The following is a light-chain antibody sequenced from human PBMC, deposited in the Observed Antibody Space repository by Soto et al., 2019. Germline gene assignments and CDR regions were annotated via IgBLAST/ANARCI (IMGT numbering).Light chain of an antibody. CDR2: RAS. CDR3: QQYDRLPIT. Sequence: EIVLTQSPGTLSLSPGERATLSCRASQSISTAYLTWYQQKPGQAPRLLIYRASNRATGIPDRFSGSESGTDFTLTISRLEPEDFAVYYCQQYDRLPITFGQGTQLEIK. CDR1: QSISTAY. J-gene: IGKJ5*01. V-gene: IGKV3-20*01.